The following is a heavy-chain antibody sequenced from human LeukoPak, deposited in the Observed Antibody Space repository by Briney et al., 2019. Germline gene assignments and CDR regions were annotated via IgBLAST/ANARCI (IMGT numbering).Heavy chain of an antibody. CDR2: INWSGGST. CDR1: GFAFDEHG. V-gene: IGHV3-20*04. CDR3: ARAPITSPFYFDY. J-gene: IGHJ4*02. D-gene: IGHD2-2*01. Sequence: RAGGSLRLSCTASGFAFDEHGMSWVRQVPGKGLEWVSCINWSGGSTGYADPLRGRFTISRDNAKNSLYLQMDSLRAEDTALYYCARAPITSPFYFDYWGQGTLVTVSS.